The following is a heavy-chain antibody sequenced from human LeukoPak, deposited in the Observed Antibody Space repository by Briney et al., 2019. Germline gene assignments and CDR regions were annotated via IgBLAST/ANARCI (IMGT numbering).Heavy chain of an antibody. D-gene: IGHD6-13*01. Sequence: AVKVSCKASGGTFSSYAISGVRQAPGQGLEWMGGIIPIFGTANYAQKFQGRVTITADESTSTVYMELSSLRSEETAVYYCARSAYSSSWTFNWFDPWGQGTLVTVSS. CDR1: GGTFSSYA. V-gene: IGHV1-69*13. CDR2: IIPIFGTA. CDR3: ARSAYSSSWTFNWFDP. J-gene: IGHJ5*02.